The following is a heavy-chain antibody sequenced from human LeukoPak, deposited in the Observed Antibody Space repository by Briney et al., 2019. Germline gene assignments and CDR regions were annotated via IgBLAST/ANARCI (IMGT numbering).Heavy chain of an antibody. J-gene: IGHJ4*02. D-gene: IGHD3-9*01. CDR1: GGSFSGYY. Sequence: SETLSLTCAVYGGSFSGYYWSWIRQPPGKGLEWIGEINHSGSTNYNPSLKSRVTISVDTSKNQFSLKLSSVTAADTAVYYCARGRRYSDWLFQPHYFDYWGQGTLVTVSS. CDR2: INHSGST. V-gene: IGHV4-34*01. CDR3: ARGRRYSDWLFQPHYFDY.